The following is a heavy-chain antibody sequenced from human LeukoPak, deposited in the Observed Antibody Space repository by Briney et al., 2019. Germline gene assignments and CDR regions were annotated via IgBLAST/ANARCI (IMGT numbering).Heavy chain of an antibody. CDR2: ISWNSGNI. J-gene: IGHJ4*02. CDR3: AKDKYSSSWYFFDY. CDR1: GFTFDDYG. Sequence: GGSLRLSCAASGFTFDDYGMSWVRQAPGKGLEWVSGISWNSGNIGYADSVKGRFTISRDNAKNSLYLQMNSLRAEDTAMYYCAKDKYSSSWYFFDYWGQGTLVTVSS. D-gene: IGHD6-13*01. V-gene: IGHV3-9*01.